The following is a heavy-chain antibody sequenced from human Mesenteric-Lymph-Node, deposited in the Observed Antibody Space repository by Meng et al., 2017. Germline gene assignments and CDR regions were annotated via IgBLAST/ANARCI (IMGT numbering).Heavy chain of an antibody. CDR1: GYTFTSYY. J-gene: IGHJ5*02. CDR2: INPNSGGT. D-gene: IGHD3-10*01. CDR3: ARGPYYYGSGSYENGWFDP. Sequence: ASVKVSCKASGYTFTSYYMHWVRQAPGQGLEWMGWINPNSGGTNYAQKFQGRVTMTRDTSISTAYMEVSRLRSDDTAVYYCARGPYYYGSGSYENGWFDPWGQGTLVTVSS. V-gene: IGHV1-2*02.